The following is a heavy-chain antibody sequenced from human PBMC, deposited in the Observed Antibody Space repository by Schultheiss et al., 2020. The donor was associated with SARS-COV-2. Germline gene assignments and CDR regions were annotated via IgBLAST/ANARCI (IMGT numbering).Heavy chain of an antibody. V-gene: IGHV4-34*01. CDR3: ARGGQMASISSELDY. CDR2: ITHSGSA. J-gene: IGHJ4*02. D-gene: IGHD5-24*01. CDR1: GGSFSGYY. Sequence: SETLSLTCAVYGGSFSGYYWNWIRQPPGKGPEWIGEITHSGSANYNPSLKSRVTISVDTSKNQFSLKLSSVTAADTAVYYCARGGQMASISSELDYWGQGTLVTVSS.